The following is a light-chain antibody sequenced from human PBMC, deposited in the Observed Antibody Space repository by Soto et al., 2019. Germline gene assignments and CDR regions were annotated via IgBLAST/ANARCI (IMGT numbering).Light chain of an antibody. CDR1: QSISDT. CDR2: GAS. CDR3: QQYNNWPWT. V-gene: IGKV3-15*01. Sequence: EIVMTQSPATLSVSPGGRATLSCRASQSISDTLAWYQQKPGRAPRLLIYGASTRAPGFPARFSGSGSGTDFTLTISSLQSEDFAVYYCQQYNNWPWTFGQGTKVDIK. J-gene: IGKJ1*01.